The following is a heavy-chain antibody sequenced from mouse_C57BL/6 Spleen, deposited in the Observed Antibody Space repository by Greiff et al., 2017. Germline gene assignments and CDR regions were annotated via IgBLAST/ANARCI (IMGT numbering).Heavy chain of an antibody. V-gene: IGHV7-3*01. D-gene: IGHD3-2*02. CDR3: ARYPSGGFDD. J-gene: IGHJ2*01. Sequence: EVKLVESGGGLVQPGGSLSLSCAASGFTFTDYYMSWVRQPPGQALEWLGFISNKANGYTTEYSASVKGRFTISRDNSQSILYLQMNALRAEDSATYYCARYPSGGFDDWGQGTTLTVSS. CDR1: GFTFTDYY. CDR2: ISNKANGYTT.